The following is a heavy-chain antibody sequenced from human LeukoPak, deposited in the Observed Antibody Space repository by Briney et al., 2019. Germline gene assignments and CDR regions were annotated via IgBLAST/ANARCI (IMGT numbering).Heavy chain of an antibody. D-gene: IGHD3-22*01. J-gene: IGHJ2*01. CDR2: ISSSGSTI. CDR3: AKNRDRGVPTYYYDSSGSSHFDL. V-gene: IGHV3-48*03. Sequence: GGSLRLSCAASGFSFSSYEMNWVRQAPGKGLEWVSYISSSGSTIYDADSVKGRFTISGDNAKNSLYLQMNSLRAEDTAVYYCAKNRDRGVPTYYYDSSGSSHFDLWGRGTLVTVSS. CDR1: GFSFSSYE.